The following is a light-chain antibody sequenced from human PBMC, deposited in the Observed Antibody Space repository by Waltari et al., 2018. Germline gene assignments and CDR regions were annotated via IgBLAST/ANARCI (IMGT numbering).Light chain of an antibody. CDR3: QQSYSNPPWT. V-gene: IGKV1-39*01. CDR2: GAT. J-gene: IGKJ1*01. CDR1: ETVTSD. Sequence: EIQMTQSPSSLSASIGDRVIITCRASETVTSDLNWFQQKAGKAPSLLIYGATTLESGVPSRFSGSGSGTEFTLTISSLQPEDFATYICQQSYSNPPWTFGQGTKVEVK.